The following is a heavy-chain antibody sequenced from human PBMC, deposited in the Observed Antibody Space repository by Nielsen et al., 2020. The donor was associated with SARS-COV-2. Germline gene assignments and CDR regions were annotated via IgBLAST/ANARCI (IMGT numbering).Heavy chain of an antibody. J-gene: IGHJ6*02. Sequence: SETLSLTCTVSGGSISSYYWSWIRQPPGKGLEWIGYIYYSGSTNYNPPLKSRVTISVDTSKNQFSLKLSSVTAADTAVYYCARTDVDYSNGNYYGMDVWGQGTTVTVSS. CDR2: IYYSGST. CDR3: ARTDVDYSNGNYYGMDV. CDR1: GGSISSYY. D-gene: IGHD4-11*01. V-gene: IGHV4-59*01.